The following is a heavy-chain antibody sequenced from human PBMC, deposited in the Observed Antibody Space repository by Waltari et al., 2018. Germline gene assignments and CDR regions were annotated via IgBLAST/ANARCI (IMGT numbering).Heavy chain of an antibody. V-gene: IGHV4-34*01. J-gene: IGHJ3*02. Sequence: QVQLQQWGAGLLKPSETLSLTCAVYGGSFSGYYWSWIRQPPGKGLEWIGEINHSGSTNYNPSLKSRVTISVDTSISTAYMELNSLRAEDTAVYYCATDSSGWYEPYGGAFDIWGQGTMVTVSS. CDR3: ATDSSGWYEPYGGAFDI. D-gene: IGHD6-19*01. CDR2: INHSGST. CDR1: GGSFSGYY.